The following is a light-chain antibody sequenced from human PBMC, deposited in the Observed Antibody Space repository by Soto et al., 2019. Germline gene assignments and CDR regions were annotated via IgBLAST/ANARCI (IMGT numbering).Light chain of an antibody. CDR1: QSISTW. V-gene: IGKV1-5*01. Sequence: DIQMTQSPSTLCGALGERVAIAGRASQSISTWLAWYQQKPGKAPKVVIYDASSLESGVPSRFSGSGSGTEFILTINSLQPDDFATYCCQHHGGMWAFGQGTKVDIK. CDR3: QHHGGMWA. CDR2: DAS. J-gene: IGKJ1*01.